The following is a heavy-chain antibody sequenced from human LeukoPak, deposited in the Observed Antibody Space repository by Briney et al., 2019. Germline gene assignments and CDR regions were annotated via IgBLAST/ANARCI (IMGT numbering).Heavy chain of an antibody. CDR2: ISGSGGST. J-gene: IGHJ4*02. CDR3: AKYCSGGSCYWRSTWIDY. V-gene: IGHV3-23*01. Sequence: GGSLRLSCAASGFTFSSYAMSWVRQAPGKGLEWVSAISGSGGSTYYADSVKGRFTISRDNSKNTLYLQMNSLRAGDTAVYYCAKYCSGGSCYWRSTWIDYWGQGTLVTVSS. D-gene: IGHD2-15*01. CDR1: GFTFSSYA.